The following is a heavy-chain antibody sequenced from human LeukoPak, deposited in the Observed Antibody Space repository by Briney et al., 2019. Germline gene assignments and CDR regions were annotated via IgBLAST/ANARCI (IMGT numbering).Heavy chain of an antibody. CDR3: AKEYCSGGSCYCSR. D-gene: IGHD2-15*01. Sequence: GGSLRLSCAASGFTFSNSAMSWVRQAPGKGLEWVSAISGSGGSTYYADSVKGRITISRDNSKNTLYLQMNSLRAEDTAVYYCAKEYCSGGSCYCSRWGQGTLVTVSS. V-gene: IGHV3-23*01. CDR2: ISGSGGST. CDR1: GFTFSNSA. J-gene: IGHJ4*02.